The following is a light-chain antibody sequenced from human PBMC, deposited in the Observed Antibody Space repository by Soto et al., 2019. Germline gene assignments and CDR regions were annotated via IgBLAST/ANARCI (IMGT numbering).Light chain of an antibody. Sequence: EIVMTQSPASLSVSPGERATLSCRASQSVGSNLAWYQQKPGQAPRLLMHGASTRATGIPARFSGSRSWTEFTLTISSLQSEDFSVYYCQQYNNWPLYTFGQGTKLEIK. CDR2: GAS. CDR1: QSVGSN. J-gene: IGKJ2*01. V-gene: IGKV3-15*01. CDR3: QQYNNWPLYT.